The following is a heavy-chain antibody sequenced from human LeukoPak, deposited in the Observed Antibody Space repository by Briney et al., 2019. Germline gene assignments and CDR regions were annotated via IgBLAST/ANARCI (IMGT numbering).Heavy chain of an antibody. Sequence: ASVKVSCKASGYTFTSYDINWVRQATGQGLEWMGWMNPNSGNTGYAQKFQGRVTMTRNTSISTAYMELSSLRSEDTAVYYCARGLRNSLYYYGSGSRTHRSDAFDIWGQGTMVTVSS. CDR1: GYTFTSYD. V-gene: IGHV1-8*01. J-gene: IGHJ3*02. CDR3: ARGLRNSLYYYGSGSRTHRSDAFDI. D-gene: IGHD3-10*01. CDR2: MNPNSGNT.